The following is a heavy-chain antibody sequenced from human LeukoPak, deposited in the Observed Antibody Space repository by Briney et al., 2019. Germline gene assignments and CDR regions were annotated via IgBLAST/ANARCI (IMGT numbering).Heavy chain of an antibody. V-gene: IGHV3-30-3*01. CDR1: GFTFSSYA. J-gene: IGHJ4*02. CDR3: AREDGYYYGSGSYTDY. CDR2: ISYDGSNK. D-gene: IGHD3-10*01. Sequence: GSLRLSCAASGFTFSSYAMHWVRQAPGKGLEWVAVISYDGSNKYYADSVKGRFTISRDNSKNTLYLQMNSLRAEDTAVYYCAREDGYYYGSGSYTDYWGQGTLVTVSS.